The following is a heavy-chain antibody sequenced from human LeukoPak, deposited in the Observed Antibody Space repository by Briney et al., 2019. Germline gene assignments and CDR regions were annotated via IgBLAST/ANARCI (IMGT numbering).Heavy chain of an antibody. J-gene: IGHJ4*02. V-gene: IGHV3-23*01. CDR1: GFTFSSYA. CDR3: AKDGTYDFWSGYYTGSDY. CDR2: ISGSGGST. Sequence: GGSLRLSCAASGFTFSSYAMSWVRQAPGKGLEWVSAISGSGGSTYYADSVKGRFTISRDNSKNTLYLQMNSLRAEDTAVYYCAKDGTYDFWSGYYTGSDYWGQGTLVTVSS. D-gene: IGHD3-3*01.